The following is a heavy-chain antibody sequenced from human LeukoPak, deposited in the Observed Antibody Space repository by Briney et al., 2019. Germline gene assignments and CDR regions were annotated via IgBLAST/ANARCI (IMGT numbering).Heavy chain of an antibody. D-gene: IGHD3-3*01. CDR2: IRFDGNNK. CDR1: GFIFSSYG. CDR3: ARIGGTIFGVAEYYFDY. V-gene: IGHV3-30*02. J-gene: IGHJ4*02. Sequence: GGSLRLSCSASGFIFSSYGMHWVRQAPGKGLEWVAFIRFDGNNKYSADSVKGRFTISRDNSKNTLYLQMNSLRAEDTAVYYCARIGGTIFGVAEYYFDYWGQGTLVTVSS.